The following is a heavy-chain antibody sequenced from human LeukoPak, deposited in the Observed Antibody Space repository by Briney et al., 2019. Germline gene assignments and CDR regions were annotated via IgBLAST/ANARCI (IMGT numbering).Heavy chain of an antibody. CDR3: ARGPTISETGYFDY. J-gene: IGHJ4*03. CDR1: GGSFSAYY. Sequence: ASETLSLTCAVYGGSFSAYYWSWIRQSPGKGLQWIAEINHRGDTNYNPSVKSRVTISVDTSKNQFSLKVTSLTAADTAVYYCARGPTISETGYFDYWGQGTLVTVFS. CDR2: INHRGDT. D-gene: IGHD2-21*02. V-gene: IGHV4-34*01.